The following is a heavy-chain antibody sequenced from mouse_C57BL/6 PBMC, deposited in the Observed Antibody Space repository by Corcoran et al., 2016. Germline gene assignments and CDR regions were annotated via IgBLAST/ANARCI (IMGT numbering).Heavy chain of an antibody. D-gene: IGHD1-1*01. CDR2: INTYSGVP. J-gene: IGHJ1*03. CDR1: GYTFTTYG. Sequence: QIQLVQSGPELKKPGETVKISCKASGYTFTTYGMSWVKQAPGKGLKWMGWINTYSGVPTYADDFKGRFVFSLETSASTAYLQINNLKNEDTATYFCALSSYWYFDVWGTGTTVTVSS. V-gene: IGHV9-3*01. CDR3: ALSSYWYFDV.